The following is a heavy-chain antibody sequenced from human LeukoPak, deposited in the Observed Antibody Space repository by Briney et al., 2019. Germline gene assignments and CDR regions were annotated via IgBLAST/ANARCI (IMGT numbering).Heavy chain of an antibody. CDR1: GFTFSSYE. D-gene: IGHD1-26*01. J-gene: IGHJ3*02. Sequence: GGSLRLSCAASGFTFSSYEMNWVRQAPGKGLEWVSSISSGTSYIYYADSVKGRFTISRDNAKNSLYLQMNSLRAEGTAVYYCARDPTSSWETAFDIWGQGTMVTVSS. V-gene: IGHV3-21*01. CDR2: ISSGTSYI. CDR3: ARDPTSSWETAFDI.